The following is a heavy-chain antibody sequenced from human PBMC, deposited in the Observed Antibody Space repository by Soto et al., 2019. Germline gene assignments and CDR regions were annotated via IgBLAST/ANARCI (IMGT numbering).Heavy chain of an antibody. J-gene: IGHJ4*02. CDR3: ARDKGAYYSHLVY. D-gene: IGHD3-22*01. CDR1: GFTFTSYA. CDR2: IIPFFGTP. Sequence: SVKVSCKASGFTFTSYALSWVRQAPGQGPEWMGGIIPFFGTPNYAQKFQGRVTITADKSTSTFYMDLSGLKSEDTAFYYCARDKGAYYSHLVYWGQGTLVTVSS. V-gene: IGHV1-69*06.